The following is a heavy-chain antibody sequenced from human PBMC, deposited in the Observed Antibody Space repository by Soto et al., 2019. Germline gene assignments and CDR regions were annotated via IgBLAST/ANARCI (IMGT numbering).Heavy chain of an antibody. D-gene: IGHD3-3*01. Sequence: QVQLVESGGGVVQPGRSLRLSCAASGFTFSSYAMHWVRQAPGKGLEWVAVISYDGSNKYYADSVKGRFTISRDNSKNTLYLQMNSLRAEDTAVYYCARPVKGVDFWSGFDAFDIWGQGTMVTVSS. CDR1: GFTFSSYA. J-gene: IGHJ3*02. V-gene: IGHV3-30-3*01. CDR2: ISYDGSNK. CDR3: ARPVKGVDFWSGFDAFDI.